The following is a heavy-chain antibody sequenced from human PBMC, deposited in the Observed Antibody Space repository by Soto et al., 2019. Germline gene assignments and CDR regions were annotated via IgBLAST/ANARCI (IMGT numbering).Heavy chain of an antibody. V-gene: IGHV2-5*02. CDR2: IYWDDDK. D-gene: IGHD3-10*02. J-gene: IGHJ5*02. CDR3: AHYVSTSPAGWFDP. CDR1: GLSLSTSGEA. Sequence: QITLKESGPTLVKPTQTLTLTGTFSGLSLSTSGEAVGWIRQTPGKALEWLALIYWDDDKRYTPTLKTRLTITKDTSKHQVVLTLTNMDPVDTATYYCAHYVSTSPAGWFDPWGQGILVTVSS.